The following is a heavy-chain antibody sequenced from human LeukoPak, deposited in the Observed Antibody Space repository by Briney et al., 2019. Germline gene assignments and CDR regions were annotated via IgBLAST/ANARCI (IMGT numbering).Heavy chain of an antibody. D-gene: IGHD5-18*01. J-gene: IGHJ4*02. CDR2: IYYSGST. CDR1: GGFISSYY. CDR3: ARASISSPNTAMVDFDY. Sequence: SETLSLTCTVSGGFISSYYWSWIRQPPVKGLEWIGYIYYSGSTNYNPSLKSRVTISVDTSKNQFSLKLSSVTAADTAVYYCARASISSPNTAMVDFDYWGQGTLVTVSS. V-gene: IGHV4-59*01.